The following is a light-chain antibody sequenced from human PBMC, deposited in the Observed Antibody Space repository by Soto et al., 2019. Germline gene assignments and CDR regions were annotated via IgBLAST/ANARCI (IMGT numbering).Light chain of an antibody. V-gene: IGKV1-5*03. CDR1: HTYDSR. J-gene: IGKJ1*01. Sequence: DRQSVLYPKSVSPSVRHSVTNTCRACHTYDSRLAWYQPRPGKPPNLLIYKASTLASGVPSRFSGSGAGAEFPLTIEGSEPDDFGTYYLQQYHIYSGAFGQGTKVDIK. CDR3: QQYHIYSGA. CDR2: KAS.